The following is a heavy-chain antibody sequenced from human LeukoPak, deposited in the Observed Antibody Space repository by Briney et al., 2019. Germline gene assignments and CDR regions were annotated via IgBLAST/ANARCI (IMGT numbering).Heavy chain of an antibody. Sequence: SETLSLTCSVSGVSITSGSYYWGWIRQSAGKGLEWIGRVHSSGDIYHNAAFRSRAAVSGDAYKNQFSLQLNSVTAADTAVYYCARGASPKDAVFFDYWGQGALITVSS. V-gene: IGHV4-61*02. CDR2: VHSSGDI. CDR1: GVSITSGSYY. J-gene: IGHJ4*02. D-gene: IGHD3-16*01. CDR3: ARGASPKDAVFFDY.